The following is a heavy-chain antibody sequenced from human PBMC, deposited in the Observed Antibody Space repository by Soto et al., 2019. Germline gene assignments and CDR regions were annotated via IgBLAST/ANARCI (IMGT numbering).Heavy chain of an antibody. Sequence: QVQLVQSGAEVKKPGASVKVSCKASGYTFTSYGISWGRQAPGQGLEWMGGISAYNGNTKYEQKPQGRVNMTTDTYPSTDYMELRSLRSDDTAVYYCAVEPNYFDYWGQGTLVTVSS. CDR2: ISAYNGNT. J-gene: IGHJ4*02. CDR3: AVEPNYFDY. V-gene: IGHV1-18*01. CDR1: GYTFTSYG.